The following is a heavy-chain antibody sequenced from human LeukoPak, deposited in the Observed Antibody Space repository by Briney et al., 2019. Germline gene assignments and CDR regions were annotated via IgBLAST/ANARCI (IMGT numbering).Heavy chain of an antibody. J-gene: IGHJ2*01. CDR3: ARWMASGATWYFDL. V-gene: IGHV4-30-4*08. CDR1: GGSISSGSYY. D-gene: IGHD6-19*01. CDR2: IYYSGST. Sequence: SQTLSLTCTVSGGSISSGSYYWSWIRQPPGKGLEWIGYIYYSGSTYYNPSLKSRVTISVDTSKNQFSLKLSSVTAADTAVYYCARWMASGATWYFDLWGRGTLVTVSS.